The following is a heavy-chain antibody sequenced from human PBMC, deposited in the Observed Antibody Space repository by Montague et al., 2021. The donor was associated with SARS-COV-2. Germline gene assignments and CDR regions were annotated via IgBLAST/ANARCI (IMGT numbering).Heavy chain of an antibody. CDR1: GDSISSSDSY. CDR2: IYYSGTT. Sequence: SETLSLTCTVSGDSISSSDSYSCLIRQPSEKGLEWIGNIYYSGTTYYNPSPKSRITMAVDTSKNQFSLNLFAVTAADAAVYFCVRMGAAHRLNNWFDPWGQGALVTVSS. J-gene: IGHJ5*02. D-gene: IGHD1-26*01. CDR3: VRMGAAHRLNNWFDP. V-gene: IGHV4-39*01.